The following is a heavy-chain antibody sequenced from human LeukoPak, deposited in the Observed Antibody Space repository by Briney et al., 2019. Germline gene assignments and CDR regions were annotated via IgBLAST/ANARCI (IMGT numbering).Heavy chain of an antibody. CDR1: GFTFSSYA. Sequence: GGSLRLSCAASGFTFSSYAMSWVRQAPGKGLEWVSAISASGGSTFYPDSVKGRFTISRDNSKNTLYLQLNSLRAEDTAVSYCAKEREWGIQLSYYYMDVWGKGTTVTVSS. V-gene: IGHV3-23*01. CDR2: ISASGGST. D-gene: IGHD5-18*01. CDR3: AKEREWGIQLSYYYMDV. J-gene: IGHJ6*03.